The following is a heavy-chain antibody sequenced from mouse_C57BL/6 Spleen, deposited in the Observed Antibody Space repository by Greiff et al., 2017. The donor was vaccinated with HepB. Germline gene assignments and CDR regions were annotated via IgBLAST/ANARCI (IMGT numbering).Heavy chain of an antibody. Sequence: QVQLQQPGAELVMPGASVKLSCKASGYTFTSYWMHWVKQRPGQGLEWIGEIDPSDSYTNYNQKFKGKSTLTVDKSSSTAYRQLSSLTSEDSAVYYCAKSGDYDAGFAYWGQGTLVTVSA. D-gene: IGHD2-4*01. CDR3: AKSGDYDAGFAY. CDR1: GYTFTSYW. J-gene: IGHJ3*01. V-gene: IGHV1-69*01. CDR2: IDPSDSYT.